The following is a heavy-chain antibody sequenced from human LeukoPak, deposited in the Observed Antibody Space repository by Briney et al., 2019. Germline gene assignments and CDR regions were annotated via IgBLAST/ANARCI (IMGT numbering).Heavy chain of an antibody. J-gene: IGHJ4*02. Sequence: PSETPSLTCTVSGGSISSSSYYWGWIRQPPGKGLEWIGSIYYSGSTYYNPSLKSRVTISVDTSTNQFSLKLSSVTAADTAVYYRAIVKQMGVVVPAAKDYWGQGTLVTVSS. CDR3: AIVKQMGVVVPAAKDY. CDR2: IYYSGST. D-gene: IGHD2-2*01. CDR1: GGSISSSSYY. V-gene: IGHV4-39*05.